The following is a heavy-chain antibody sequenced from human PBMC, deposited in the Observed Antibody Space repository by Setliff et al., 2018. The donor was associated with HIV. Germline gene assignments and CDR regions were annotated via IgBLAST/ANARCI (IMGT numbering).Heavy chain of an antibody. J-gene: IGHJ4*01. CDR2: LYSTWST. CDR1: GASIDSGFHY. CDR3: ARQTSYDRGYSYCFDE. D-gene: IGHD5-18*01. Sequence: LSLTCTVSGASIDSGFHYWGWIRQSPGKGLEWIASLYSTWSTYYNPSLKGRLTISAGPSKRQFSLRLTSVTAADTAVYYCARQTSYDRGYSYCFDEWGHGTLVTVSS. V-gene: IGHV4-39*01.